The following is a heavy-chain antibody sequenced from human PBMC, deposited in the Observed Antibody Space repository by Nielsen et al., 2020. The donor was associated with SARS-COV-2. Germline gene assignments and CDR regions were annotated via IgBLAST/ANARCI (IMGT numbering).Heavy chain of an antibody. CDR3: ATGPGQLVLGWFDP. CDR1: GYTLTELS. Sequence: ASVKVSCKVSGYTLTELSMHWVRQAPGKGLEWMGGFDPEDGETIYAQKFQGRVTMTEDTSTDTAYMELSSLRSEDTAVHYCATGPGQLVLGWFDPWGQGTLVTVSS. V-gene: IGHV1-24*01. J-gene: IGHJ5*02. CDR2: FDPEDGET. D-gene: IGHD6-13*01.